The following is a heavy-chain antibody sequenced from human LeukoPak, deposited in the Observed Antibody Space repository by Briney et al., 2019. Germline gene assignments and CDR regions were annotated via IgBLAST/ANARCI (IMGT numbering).Heavy chain of an antibody. V-gene: IGHV3-9*03. J-gene: IGHJ4*02. D-gene: IGHD4-17*01. CDR1: GFTFDNYA. CDR3: AKGFDYGDYGAFDY. Sequence: GRSLRLSCAASGFTFDNYAMHWVQQAPGKGLEWVSGISWNSGSIGYADSVKGRFTISRDNAKNSLYLQMNSLRAEDMALYYCAKGFDYGDYGAFDYWGQGTLVTVSS. CDR2: ISWNSGSI.